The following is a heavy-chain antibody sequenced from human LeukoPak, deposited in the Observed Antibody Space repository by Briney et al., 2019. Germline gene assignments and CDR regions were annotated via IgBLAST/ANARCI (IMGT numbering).Heavy chain of an antibody. CDR2: IYTSGST. CDR1: GGSISSGSYY. CDR3: AAATGSSYMDV. D-gene: IGHD1-1*01. V-gene: IGHV4-61*02. J-gene: IGHJ6*03. Sequence: SETLSLTCTVSGGSISSGSYYWSWIRQPAGKGLEWIGRIYTSGSTNYNPSLKSRVTISVDTSKNQFSLKLSSVTAADTAVYYCAAATGSSYMDVWGKGTTVTVSS.